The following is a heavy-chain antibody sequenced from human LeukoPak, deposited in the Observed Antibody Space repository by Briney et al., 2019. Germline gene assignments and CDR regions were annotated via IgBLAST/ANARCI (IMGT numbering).Heavy chain of an antibody. D-gene: IGHD3-16*02. J-gene: IGHJ4*02. CDR2: IYHSGST. CDR3: ARLNYDYVWGSYRFDY. CDR1: GGSISSSSYY. Sequence: PSETLSLTCTVSGGSISSSSYYWGWIRQPPGKGLEWIGSIYHSGSTYYNPSLKSRVTISVDTSKNQFSLKLSSVTAADTAVYYCARLNYDYVWGSYRFDYWGQGTLVTVSS. V-gene: IGHV4-39*01.